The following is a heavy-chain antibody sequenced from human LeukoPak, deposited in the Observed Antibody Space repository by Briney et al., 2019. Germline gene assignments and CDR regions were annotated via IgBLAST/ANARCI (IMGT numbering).Heavy chain of an antibody. CDR3: ARGPVDEEYYYYYMDV. V-gene: IGHV1-8*01. CDR1: GYTFTSYD. CDR2: MNPNSGNT. Sequence: GASVKVSCKASGYTFTSYDINWVRQATGQGLEWMGWMNPNSGNTGYAQKFQGRVTMTRNTSISTAYMELSSLRSEDTAVYYCARGPVDEEYYYYYMDVWGKGTTVTISS. J-gene: IGHJ6*03.